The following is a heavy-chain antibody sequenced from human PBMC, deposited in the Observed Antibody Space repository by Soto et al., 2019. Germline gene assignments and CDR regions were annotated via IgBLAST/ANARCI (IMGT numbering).Heavy chain of an antibody. CDR3: ARDKDLQPTVWGF. CDR1: GDSMATGGHY. CDR2: VYYSGAT. D-gene: IGHD3-16*01. J-gene: IGHJ4*02. Sequence: TLSLTCTVSGDSMATGGHYYNWIRQVPGKGLEWIGYVYYSGATHYTPSLRARATISRDTPKNQFSLRLISVTAADTALYYCARDKDLQPTVWGFWGQGIQVTVSS. V-gene: IGHV4-31*03.